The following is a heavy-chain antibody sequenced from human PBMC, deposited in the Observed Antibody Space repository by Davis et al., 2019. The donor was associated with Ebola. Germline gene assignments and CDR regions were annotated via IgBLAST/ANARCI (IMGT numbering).Heavy chain of an antibody. CDR3: ARGSGYIEDSSFDS. D-gene: IGHD6-13*01. CDR1: GFTFRSYA. CDR2: ITGSGGTP. Sequence: GESLKISCAASGFTFRSYAMSWVRQAPGKGLEWVSAITGSGGTPYYADSVKGRLTISRDNSKNSLDLQMNSLGAEDTAAYYCARGSGYIEDSSFDSWGQGILVTVSS. V-gene: IGHV3-23*01. J-gene: IGHJ4*02.